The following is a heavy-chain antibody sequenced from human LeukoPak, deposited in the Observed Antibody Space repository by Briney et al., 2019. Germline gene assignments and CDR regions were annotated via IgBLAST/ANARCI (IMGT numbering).Heavy chain of an antibody. CDR2: IRNDGGRT. D-gene: IGHD1-14*01. Sequence: GGSLRLSCAATGFVFNSYSMHWVRQAPGKGLECVSAIRNDGGRTYYANSVRGRFTISRDNSKSTLYLQMDSLTAEDTAFYYCAREEPAGSTDYWGQGTLVTVSS. CDR3: AREEPAGSTDY. V-gene: IGHV3-64*01. CDR1: GFVFNSYS. J-gene: IGHJ4*02.